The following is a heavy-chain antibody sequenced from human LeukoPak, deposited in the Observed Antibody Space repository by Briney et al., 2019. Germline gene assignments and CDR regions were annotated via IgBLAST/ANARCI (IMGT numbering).Heavy chain of an antibody. CDR2: ISFSGGST. CDR1: GFTFSSYA. Sequence: PGGSLRLSCAASGFTFSSYAMSRVRQAPGKGLEWVSAISFSGGSTYYPDSVKGRFTLPRDNSKNTLYLQMNSLRVEDTAVYYCARQLGYCSGDSCYFDFWGQGNLVTVSS. D-gene: IGHD2-15*01. CDR3: ARQLGYCSGDSCYFDF. V-gene: IGHV3-23*01. J-gene: IGHJ4*02.